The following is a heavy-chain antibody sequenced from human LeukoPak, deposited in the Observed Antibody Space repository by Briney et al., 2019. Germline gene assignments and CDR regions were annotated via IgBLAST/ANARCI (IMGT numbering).Heavy chain of an antibody. Sequence: GGSLRLSCAASGFTFSSNSMTWVRQAPGKGLEWVSYISSSSTIYYADSVKGRFTISRDNAKNSLYLQMNSLRAEDTAVYYCARDLTEDMVYASWGQGTLVTVSS. V-gene: IGHV3-48*01. CDR2: ISSSSTI. CDR1: GFTFSSNS. D-gene: IGHD2-8*01. CDR3: ARDLTEDMVYAS. J-gene: IGHJ5*02.